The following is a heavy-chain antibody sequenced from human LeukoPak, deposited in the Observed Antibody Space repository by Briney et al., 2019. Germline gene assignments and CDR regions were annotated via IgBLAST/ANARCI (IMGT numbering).Heavy chain of an antibody. CDR3: ARDREQQLFER. D-gene: IGHD6-13*01. CDR2: IIPIFGTA. CDR1: GGTFSSYA. V-gene: IGHV1-69*13. Sequence: AASVKVSCKASGGTFSSYAISRVRQAPGQGLEWMGGIIPIFGTANYAQKFQGRVTITADESTSTAYMELSSLRSEDTAVYYCARDREQQLFERWGQGTLVTVSS. J-gene: IGHJ5*02.